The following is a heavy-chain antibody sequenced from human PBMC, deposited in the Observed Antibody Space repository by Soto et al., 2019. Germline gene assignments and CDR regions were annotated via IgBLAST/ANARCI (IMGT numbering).Heavy chain of an antibody. CDR2: LNNYGST. J-gene: IGHJ4*02. CDR3: GREGGETWDYEAS. CDR1: GGSISSYR. V-gene: IGHV4-4*07. Sequence: SETLSLTCTVSGGSISSYRWSWIRHPAGKGLEWIGRLNNYGSTHYNPSLKSRVTVSVDTTRNQFFLTLRSVSAADSAVYHCGREGGETWDYEASRDQGTQVTSPQ. D-gene: IGHD1-7*01.